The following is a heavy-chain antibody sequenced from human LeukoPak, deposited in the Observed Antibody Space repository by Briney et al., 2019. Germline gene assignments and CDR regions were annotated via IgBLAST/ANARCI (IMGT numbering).Heavy chain of an antibody. CDR1: GYTFTSFD. CDR3: ARLVATSWFDP. D-gene: IGHD5-12*01. V-gene: IGHV1-69*06. Sequence: GASVKVSCKASGYTFTSFDINWVRQAPGQGLEWMGGIIPIFGTANYAQKFQGRVTITADKSTSTAYMELSSLRSEDTAVYYCARLVATSWFDPWGQGTLVTVSS. CDR2: IIPIFGTA. J-gene: IGHJ5*02.